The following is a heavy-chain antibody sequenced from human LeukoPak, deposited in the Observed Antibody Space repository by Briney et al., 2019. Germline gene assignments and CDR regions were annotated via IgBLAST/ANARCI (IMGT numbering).Heavy chain of an antibody. CDR1: GFTVSNNY. J-gene: IGHJ4*02. CDR2: ISSSSRTI. Sequence: GGSLRLSCAASGFTVSNNYMSWVRQAPGKGLEWVSYISSSSRTIYYADSVKGRFTISRDNAKNSLYLQMNSLRAEDTAVYYCARDGGHSYEIDYWGQETLVTVSS. V-gene: IGHV3-48*01. D-gene: IGHD5-18*01. CDR3: ARDGGHSYEIDY.